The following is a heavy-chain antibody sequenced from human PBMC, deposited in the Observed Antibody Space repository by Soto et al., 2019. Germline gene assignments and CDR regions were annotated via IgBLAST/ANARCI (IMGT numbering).Heavy chain of an antibody. CDR2: IYYSGRT. CDR1: GGSIRSHYY. Sequence: SETLSLTCTVSGGSIRSHYYWWLIRQPPGKGLEWIGSIYYSGRTYYNPSLKSRVTISVDTSKNQFSLELSSVTAADTAVYYCARDDGYYYVSWGQGALVTVSS. D-gene: IGHD3-10*02. J-gene: IGHJ5*02. CDR3: ARDDGYYYVS. V-gene: IGHV4-30-4*01.